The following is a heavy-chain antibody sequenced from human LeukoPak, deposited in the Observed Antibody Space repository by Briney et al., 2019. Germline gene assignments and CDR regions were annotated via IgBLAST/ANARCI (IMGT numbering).Heavy chain of an antibody. D-gene: IGHD3-16*02. Sequence: SETLSLTCTVSGGSISSNYWSWTRQPPGKGLEWIGYIYYSGSTNYNPSLKSRVTISVDTSKNQFSLKLNSVTAADTAVYYCARGVYVWGSYRSAVFDIWGQGTMVTVSS. CDR2: IYYSGST. J-gene: IGHJ3*02. CDR1: GGSISSNY. CDR3: ARGVYVWGSYRSAVFDI. V-gene: IGHV4-59*01.